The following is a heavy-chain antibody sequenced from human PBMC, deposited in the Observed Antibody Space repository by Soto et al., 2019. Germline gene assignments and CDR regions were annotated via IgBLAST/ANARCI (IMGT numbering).Heavy chain of an antibody. V-gene: IGHV1-18*01. CDR2: ISAYNGNT. CDR1: GYTFTSYG. Sequence: GXSVKVSFNASGYTFTSYGISLVRHAPGQGLEWMGWISAYNGNTNYAQKLQGRVTMTTDTSTSTAYMELRSLRSDDKAVYYCARDRRYYGSGSYNTLDPWGQGTLVTVSS. J-gene: IGHJ5*02. D-gene: IGHD3-10*01. CDR3: ARDRRYYGSGSYNTLDP.